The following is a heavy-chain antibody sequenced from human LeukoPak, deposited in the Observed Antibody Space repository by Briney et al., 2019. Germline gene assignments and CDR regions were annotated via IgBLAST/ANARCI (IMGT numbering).Heavy chain of an antibody. Sequence: GGSLRLSCAASGFSISSHSMNWVRQAPGKGLEWVSSISSNSKSTYYADSVKGRFTISRDNAKNSLFLQMNSLRAEDTAVYYCAKSLAASVDWFDHWGQGTLVTVSS. CDR1: GFSISSHS. D-gene: IGHD6-6*01. CDR2: ISSNSKST. J-gene: IGHJ5*02. V-gene: IGHV3-21*01. CDR3: AKSLAASVDWFDH.